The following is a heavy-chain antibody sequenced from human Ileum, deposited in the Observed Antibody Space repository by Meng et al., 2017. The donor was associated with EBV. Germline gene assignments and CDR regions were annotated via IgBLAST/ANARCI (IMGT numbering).Heavy chain of an antibody. V-gene: IGHV1-18*01. CDR3: ASKQYFFAY. CDR2: INPYDGDT. J-gene: IGHJ4*02. D-gene: IGHD1/OR15-1a*01. CDR1: GYSFSRYV. Sequence: QVQLVQSGTEGKKPGASGKVSCRTSGYSFSRYVISWVRQAPGQGLEWVGWINPYDGDTNYAQKLQDRVTLTTDTSTSTAYMELRSLRSDDTAVYYCASKQYFFAYWGQGTLVTVSS.